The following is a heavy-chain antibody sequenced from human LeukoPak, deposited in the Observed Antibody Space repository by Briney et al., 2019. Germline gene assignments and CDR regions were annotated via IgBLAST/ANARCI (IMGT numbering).Heavy chain of an antibody. J-gene: IGHJ5*02. CDR3: ARNSGGSGSLAGDWFDP. Sequence: PGGSLRLSCAASGFTVSSNYMSWVRQAPGKVLEWVSVSYSGGSTYYVDSVKGRFIISRDNSKNTLYLQMNSLRAEDTAVYYCARNSGGSGSLAGDWFDPWGQGTLVTVSS. D-gene: IGHD3-10*01. CDR1: GFTVSSNY. CDR2: SYSGGST. V-gene: IGHV3-53*01.